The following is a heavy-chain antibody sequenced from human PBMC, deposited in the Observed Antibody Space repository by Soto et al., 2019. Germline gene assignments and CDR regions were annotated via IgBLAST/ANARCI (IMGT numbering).Heavy chain of an antibody. V-gene: IGHV4-30-4*01. CDR2: IYYSGST. CDR1: GGSISSGDYY. Sequence: SETLSLTCTVSGGSISSGDYYWSWIRQPPGKGLEWIGYIYYSGSTYYNPSLKSRVTISVDTSKNQSSLKLSSVTAADTAVYYCAREEVAAGSDAFDIWGQGTMVTVSS. J-gene: IGHJ3*02. D-gene: IGHD2-15*01. CDR3: AREEVAAGSDAFDI.